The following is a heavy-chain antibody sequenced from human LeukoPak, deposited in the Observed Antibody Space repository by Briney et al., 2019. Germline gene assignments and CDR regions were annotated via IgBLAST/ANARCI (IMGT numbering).Heavy chain of an antibody. CDR2: INPNSGGT. V-gene: IGHV1-2*02. CDR3: AREGGDGYNYFVY. D-gene: IGHD5-24*01. Sequence: ASVKVSCKASGYTFTGYYMHWVRQAPGQGLEWMGWINPNSGGTNYAQKFQGRVTMTRETSISTAYMELSRLRSDATAVYYCAREGGDGYNYFVYWGQGTLVTVSS. CDR1: GYTFTGYY. J-gene: IGHJ4*02.